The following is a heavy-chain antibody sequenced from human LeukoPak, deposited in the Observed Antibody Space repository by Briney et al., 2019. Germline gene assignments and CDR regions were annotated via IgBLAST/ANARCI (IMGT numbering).Heavy chain of an antibody. D-gene: IGHD6-6*01. CDR1: GGTFSSYA. J-gene: IGHJ4*02. Sequence: ASVKVSCKASGGTFSSYAISWVRQAPGQGLEWMGIINPSGGSTSYAQKFQGRVTMTRDTSTSTVYMELSSLRSEDTAVYYCARELGSSLDWGQGTLVTVSS. V-gene: IGHV1-46*01. CDR2: INPSGGST. CDR3: ARELGSSLD.